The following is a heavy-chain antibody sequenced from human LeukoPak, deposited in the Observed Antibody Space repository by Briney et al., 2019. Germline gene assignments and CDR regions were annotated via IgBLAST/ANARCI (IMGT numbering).Heavy chain of an antibody. CDR1: GDSISSYY. V-gene: IGHV4-59*01. D-gene: IGHD4-23*01. CDR2: LYNTRNT. Sequence: SETLSLTCSVSGDSISSYYWSWIRQPPGKGLEWIGYLYNTRNTYYNPSLKSRVTISVDTSKNQFSLKVSSVTAADTAVYYCAREKNGNEPFDYWGQGTLVTVSS. J-gene: IGHJ4*02. CDR3: AREKNGNEPFDY.